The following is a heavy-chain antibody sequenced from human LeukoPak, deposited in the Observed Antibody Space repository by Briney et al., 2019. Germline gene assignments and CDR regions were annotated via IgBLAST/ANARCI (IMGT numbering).Heavy chain of an antibody. D-gene: IGHD6-13*01. CDR3: ARHKTVPGTSELRTFDS. J-gene: IGHJ4*02. CDR1: GYSFTNYW. V-gene: IGHV5-51*01. CDR2: IYPGDSDT. Sequence: GESLKISCKGSGYSFTNYWIGWVRQMPGKGLEWMGIIYPGDSDTRYSPSFQGQVTISADKSISTAYLQWSSLKASDTAMYYCARHKTVPGTSELRTFDSWGQGTLVSVSS.